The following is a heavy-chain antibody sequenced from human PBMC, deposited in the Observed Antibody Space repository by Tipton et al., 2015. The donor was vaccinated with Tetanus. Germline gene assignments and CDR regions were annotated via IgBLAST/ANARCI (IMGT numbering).Heavy chain of an antibody. V-gene: IGHV4-59*01. CDR2: VHYSGST. CDR3: ARIGWLQQNKPAFDI. Sequence: LRLSCTVSGGSISSYYWTWIRQPPGRGLEWIGYVHYSGSTNYSPSLRSRVTLLVDMSKNQFSLKLSSVTAADTAVYYCARIGWLQQNKPAFDIWGQGTVVTVSS. J-gene: IGHJ3*02. CDR1: GGSISSYY. D-gene: IGHD5-24*01.